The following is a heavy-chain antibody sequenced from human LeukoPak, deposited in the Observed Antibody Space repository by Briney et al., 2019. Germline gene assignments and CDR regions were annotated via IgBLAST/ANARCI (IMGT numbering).Heavy chain of an antibody. CDR1: GFTCSNYG. Sequence: GRSLRLSCAASGFTCSNYGTQWARQAPGRGLEWMAVISYDGSNKYYADSVKGRFTISRDDSKNTLYVQINSLRADDTAVYYCGVSLFSSSQHFDYWGQGTLVTVSS. J-gene: IGHJ4*02. CDR3: GVSLFSSSQHFDY. D-gene: IGHD6-13*01. CDR2: ISYDGSNK. V-gene: IGHV3-30*03.